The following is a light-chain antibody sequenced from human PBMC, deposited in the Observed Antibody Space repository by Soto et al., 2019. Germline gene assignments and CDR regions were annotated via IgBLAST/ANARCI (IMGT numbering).Light chain of an antibody. V-gene: IGKV3-20*01. CDR3: QQYGSSRPLT. Sequence: ENVLTQSPGPPALSPAEPATLSCTPPQSVSSTYYAWYQQNPGQAPRLLIYGASSRATGIPDRFSGSGSGTGFTLTISRLEPEDFVVYYCQQYGSSRPLTFGGGTKVDIK. CDR1: QSVSSTY. J-gene: IGKJ4*01. CDR2: GAS.